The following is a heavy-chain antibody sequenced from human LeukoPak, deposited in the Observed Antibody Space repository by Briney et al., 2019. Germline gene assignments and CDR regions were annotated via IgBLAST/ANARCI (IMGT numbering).Heavy chain of an antibody. D-gene: IGHD3-22*01. Sequence: GGSLRLSCAASGFTFSSYAMSWVRQAPGKGLEWVSAISGSGGGTYYADSVKGRFTISRDNSKNTLDLQMNSLRAEDTAVYYCAKRHSSGYLDYWGQGTLVTVSS. CDR3: AKRHSSGYLDY. V-gene: IGHV3-23*01. CDR1: GFTFSSYA. J-gene: IGHJ4*02. CDR2: ISGSGGGT.